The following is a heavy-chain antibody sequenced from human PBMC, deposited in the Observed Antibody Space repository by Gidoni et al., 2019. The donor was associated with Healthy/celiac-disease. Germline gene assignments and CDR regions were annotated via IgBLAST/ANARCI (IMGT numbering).Heavy chain of an antibody. Sequence: EVQLVESGGGLVKPGGTLILYGAASGFTFSNAWMSWDRQAPGKGLASVGRIKSQTDGGTTDYAAPGKGRFTISRDDSKNTLYLQMNSLKTEDTAVYYCTTVISDFWSGYYTSYYFDYWGQGTLVTVSS. CDR3: TTVISDFWSGYYTSYYFDY. V-gene: IGHV3-15*01. CDR2: IKSQTDGGTT. J-gene: IGHJ4*02. CDR1: GFTFSNAW. D-gene: IGHD3-3*01.